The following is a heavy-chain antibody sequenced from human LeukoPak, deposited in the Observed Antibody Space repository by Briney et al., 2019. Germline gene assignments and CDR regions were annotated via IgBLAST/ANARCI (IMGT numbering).Heavy chain of an antibody. J-gene: IGHJ5*02. CDR1: GFTFSSYA. Sequence: PGGSLRLSCAASGFTFSSYAMHWVRQAPGKGLEWAAVISSDGNTKYYADSVKGRFTISRDNSENTMYLQMNSLRAEDTAVYYCARAALEDWFDPWGQGTLVTVSS. CDR2: ISSDGNTK. V-gene: IGHV3-30-3*01. CDR3: ARAALEDWFDP.